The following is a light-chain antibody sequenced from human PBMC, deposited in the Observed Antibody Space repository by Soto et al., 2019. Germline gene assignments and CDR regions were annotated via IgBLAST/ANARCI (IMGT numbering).Light chain of an antibody. CDR1: QNIGLS. CDR2: GAS. CDR3: QQYNAYSPWK. Sequence: DIQMTQSPSTLSASVGDRVTLTCRASQNIGLSLAWFQQKPGKAPKLLIYGASSLESGVPSRLSGSGSRKEFTLTISSMQPDDFATYYCQQYNAYSPWKFGQGTKGDIK. J-gene: IGKJ1*01. V-gene: IGKV1-5*01.